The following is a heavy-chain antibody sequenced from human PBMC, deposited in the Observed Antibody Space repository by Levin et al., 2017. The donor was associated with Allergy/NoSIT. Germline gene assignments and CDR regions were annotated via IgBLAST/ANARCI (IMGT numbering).Heavy chain of an antibody. CDR1: GYTFTSYG. CDR3: ARVLRFLEWSAAFDI. V-gene: IGHV1-18*01. D-gene: IGHD3-3*01. CDR2: ISAYNGNT. Sequence: VASVKVSCKASGYTFTSYGISWVRQAPGQGLEWMGWISAYNGNTNYAQKLQGRVTMTTDTSTSTAYMELRSLRSDDTAVYYCARVLRFLEWSAAFDIWGQGTMVTVSS. J-gene: IGHJ3*02.